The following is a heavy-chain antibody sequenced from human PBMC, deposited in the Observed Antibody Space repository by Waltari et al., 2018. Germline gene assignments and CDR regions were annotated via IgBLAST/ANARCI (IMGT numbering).Heavy chain of an antibody. CDR1: GYTFTSYD. D-gene: IGHD4-17*01. CDR2: MDPNNGNT. Sequence: QVQLVQSGADVKRPGASVMVSCKASGYTFTSYDIHWVRQATGQGLEWMGWMDPNNGNTAYAQKFQGRVTLTRDTSINTAYMDLRSLTSEDTGMYFCARGTDYGDYDFQHWGQGTLVTVSS. CDR3: ARGTDYGDYDFQH. J-gene: IGHJ1*01. V-gene: IGHV1-8*01.